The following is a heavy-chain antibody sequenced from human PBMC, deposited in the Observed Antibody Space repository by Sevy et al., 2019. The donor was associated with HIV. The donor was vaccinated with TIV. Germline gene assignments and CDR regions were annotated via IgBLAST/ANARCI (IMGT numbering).Heavy chain of an antibody. CDR2: ISAYNGNT. J-gene: IGHJ5*02. D-gene: IGHD2-2*01. V-gene: IGHV1-18*01. CDR3: ARVLRDIVVVPAATPIWDWFDP. CDR1: GYTFTSYG. Sequence: ASVKVSCKASGYTFTSYGISWVRQAPGQGLEWMGWISAYNGNTNYAQKLQGRVTMTTDTSTSTAYMELRSLRSDDTAVYYCARVLRDIVVVPAATPIWDWFDPWGQGTLVTVSS.